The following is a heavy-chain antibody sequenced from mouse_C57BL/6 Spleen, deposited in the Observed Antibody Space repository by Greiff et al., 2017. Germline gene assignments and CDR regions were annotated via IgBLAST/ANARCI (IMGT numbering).Heavy chain of an antibody. CDR1: GYAFTNYL. D-gene: IGHD1-1*01. V-gene: IGHV1-54*01. CDR2: INPGSGGT. CDR3: ARWDYYGSPFDY. Sequence: VQLQQSGAELVRPGTSVKVSCKASGYAFTNYLIEWVKQRPGQGLEWIGVINPGSGGTNYNEKFKGKATLTADKSASTAYMQLSSLTSEDSAVYFCARWDYYGSPFDYWGQGTTLTVSS. J-gene: IGHJ2*01.